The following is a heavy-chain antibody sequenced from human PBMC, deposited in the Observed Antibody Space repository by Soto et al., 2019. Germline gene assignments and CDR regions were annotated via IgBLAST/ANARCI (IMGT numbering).Heavy chain of an antibody. CDR1: GFTFSSYE. D-gene: IGHD5-18*01. CDR3: ARVRRHYVGTAFDY. J-gene: IGHJ4*02. V-gene: IGHV3-48*03. Sequence: GGSLRLSCAASGFTFSSYEMNWVRQAPGKGLEWVSYISSSGSTIYYADSVKGRFTISRDNAKNSLYLQMNSLRAEDTAVYYCARVRRHYVGTAFDYWGQGTLVTVSS. CDR2: ISSSGSTI.